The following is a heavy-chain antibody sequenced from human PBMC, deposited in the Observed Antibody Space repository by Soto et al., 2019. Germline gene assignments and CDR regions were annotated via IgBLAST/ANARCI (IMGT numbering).Heavy chain of an antibody. Sequence: SLAITCVVCGDCISRGVYSWSWIRQPPGKGLEYIGYIYPSGSTYYNPSLRSRVTISVDRSKNEFSLNVSTVTAADTALYFCARYSSSSGENWFDPWGQRALVTVSS. CDR2: IYPSGST. V-gene: IGHV4-30-2*01. CDR3: ARYSSSSGENWFDP. CDR1: GDCISRGVYS. D-gene: IGHD6-6*01. J-gene: IGHJ5*02.